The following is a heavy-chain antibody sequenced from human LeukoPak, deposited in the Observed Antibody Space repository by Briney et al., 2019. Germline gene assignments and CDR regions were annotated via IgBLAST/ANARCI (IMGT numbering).Heavy chain of an antibody. Sequence: PGGSLRLSCAASGFTFSSYAMHWVRQAPGKGLEWVAVISFDASNKYYADSVKGRFTISRDNSKDTLYLQMNSLRAEDTALYYCARRRRGVVAATRGGDYYYYMDVWGKGTTVTVSS. CDR1: GFTFSSYA. CDR2: ISFDASNK. V-gene: IGHV3-30*07. CDR3: ARRRRGVVAATRGGDYYYYMDV. D-gene: IGHD2-15*01. J-gene: IGHJ6*03.